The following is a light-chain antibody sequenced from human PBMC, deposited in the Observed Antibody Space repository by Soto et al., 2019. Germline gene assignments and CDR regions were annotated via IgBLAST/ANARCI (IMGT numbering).Light chain of an antibody. CDR3: QQYKSYSRT. CDR2: DAS. V-gene: IGKV1-33*01. CDR1: QDISNY. J-gene: IGKJ1*01. Sequence: DIQMTQSPSSLSASVGDRVTITCQASQDISNYLNWYQQKPGKAPKLLIYDASNLETGVPSRFSGSGSGTDFTFTISSLQPEDIATYYCQQYKSYSRTFGQGTKVDIK.